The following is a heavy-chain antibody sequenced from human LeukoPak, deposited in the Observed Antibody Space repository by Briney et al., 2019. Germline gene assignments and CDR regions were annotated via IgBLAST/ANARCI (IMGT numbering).Heavy chain of an antibody. CDR2: IYYTGST. D-gene: IGHD4-17*01. J-gene: IGHJ4*02. CDR1: GGSISSYY. V-gene: IGHV4-59*08. Sequence: SETLSLTCTVSGGSISSYYWSWILQPPGKGLEWIGYIYYTGSTNYNPSLQSRVTISVDTSKNQFSLKLSSVTAADTAVYYCASLDYGDYDRYYFDYWGQGTLVTVSS. CDR3: ASLDYGDYDRYYFDY.